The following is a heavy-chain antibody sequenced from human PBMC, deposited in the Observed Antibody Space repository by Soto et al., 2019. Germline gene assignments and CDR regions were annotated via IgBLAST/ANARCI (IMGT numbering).Heavy chain of an antibody. CDR2: ISAYNGNT. CDR1: GYTFTSYG. CDR3: AGDRSGYGDYVYWFDY. J-gene: IGHJ4*02. D-gene: IGHD4-17*01. Sequence: QVQLVQSGAEVKKPGASVKVSCKASGYTFTSYGISWVRQAPGQGLEWMGWISAYNGNTNYAQKLQGRVTMTTDTSTSTAYMELRRLGSDDTAVYYWAGDRSGYGDYVYWFDYWGQGTLVTVSS. V-gene: IGHV1-18*01.